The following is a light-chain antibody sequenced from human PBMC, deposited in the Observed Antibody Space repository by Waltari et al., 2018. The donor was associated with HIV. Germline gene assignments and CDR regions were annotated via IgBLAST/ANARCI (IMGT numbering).Light chain of an antibody. CDR2: AAS. CDR3: QQSYDMHT. J-gene: IGKJ2*01. V-gene: IGKV1-39*01. Sequence: DIQMTQSPSSLSASVGDRVTITCRASQYINNYLNWYQKKPGKAPKLLIYAASSLESGVPSRFSGSGSGRDFTLTISNLQPEDFATYYCQQSYDMHTFGQGTKLDVK. CDR1: QYINNY.